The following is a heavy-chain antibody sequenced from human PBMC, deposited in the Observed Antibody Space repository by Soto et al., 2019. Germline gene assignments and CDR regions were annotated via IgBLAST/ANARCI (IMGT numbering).Heavy chain of an antibody. CDR3: ARDKAAAGAGRYYYYGMDV. CDR2: INHSGST. CDR1: GGSFSGYY. V-gene: IGHV4-34*01. D-gene: IGHD6-13*01. Sequence: ASDTLSLTCAVYGGSFSGYYWSWIRQPPGKGLEWIGEINHSGSTNYNPSLKSRVTISVDTSKNQFSLKLSSVTAADTAVYYCARDKAAAGAGRYYYYGMDVWRQGTTVTVSS. J-gene: IGHJ6*02.